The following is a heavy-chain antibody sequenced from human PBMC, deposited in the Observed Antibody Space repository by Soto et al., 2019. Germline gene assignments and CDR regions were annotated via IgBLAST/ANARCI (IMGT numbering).Heavy chain of an antibody. Sequence: QVQLQESGPGLVKPSETLSLTCTVSNGSISPNYWSWIRQPPGKGLEWIGYIYFAGTTTYHPSLRRRVPISLDASKNRFSRRLTSVTAADTAVYYCARLGAYYQALDSWGQGTLVTVSS. CDR1: NGSISPNY. CDR3: ARLGAYYQALDS. V-gene: IGHV4-59*08. D-gene: IGHD3-22*01. J-gene: IGHJ4*02. CDR2: IYFAGTT.